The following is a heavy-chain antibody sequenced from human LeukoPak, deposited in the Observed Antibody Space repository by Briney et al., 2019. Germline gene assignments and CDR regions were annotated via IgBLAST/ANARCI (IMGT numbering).Heavy chain of an antibody. CDR2: IYHTGNT. V-gene: IGHV4-39*02. Sequence: SETLSLTCNVSGGSISSSSHYWGWIRQPPGKGLEWIGSIYHTGNTYYNTSLKSRVTISVDTSNNQFSLKLRSVTAADTAAYYCAREGVSVTNFEYWSQGTLVTVSS. CDR1: GGSISSSSHY. D-gene: IGHD5/OR15-5a*01. J-gene: IGHJ4*02. CDR3: AREGVSVTNFEY.